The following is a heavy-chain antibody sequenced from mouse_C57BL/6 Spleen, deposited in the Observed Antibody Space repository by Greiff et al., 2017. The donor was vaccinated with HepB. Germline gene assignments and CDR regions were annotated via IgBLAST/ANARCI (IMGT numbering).Heavy chain of an antibody. V-gene: IGHV1-74*01. CDR2: IHPSDSDT. CDR1: GYTFTSYW. J-gene: IGHJ3*01. D-gene: IGHD1-1*01. Sequence: QVQLQQPGAELVKPGASVKVSCKASGYTFTSYWMHWVKQRPGQGLEWIGRIHPSDSDTNYNQKFKGKATLTVDKSSSTAYMQLSSLTSEDSAVYYCAMGMDYYGFAYWGQGTLVTVSA. CDR3: AMGMDYYGFAY.